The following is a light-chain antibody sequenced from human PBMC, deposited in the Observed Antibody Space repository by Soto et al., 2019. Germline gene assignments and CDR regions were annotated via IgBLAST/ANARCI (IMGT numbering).Light chain of an antibody. CDR1: SSDVGAYNY. Sequence: QSALTQPASVSGSPGQSITISCTGTSSDVGAYNYVSWYQQHPGKAPKLMIYEVTNRPSGVSNRFSGSKSANTASLTISGLQAEDEADYYCSSFTSNSTGVFGGGTKLTVL. CDR3: SSFTSNSTGV. J-gene: IGLJ3*02. V-gene: IGLV2-14*01. CDR2: EVT.